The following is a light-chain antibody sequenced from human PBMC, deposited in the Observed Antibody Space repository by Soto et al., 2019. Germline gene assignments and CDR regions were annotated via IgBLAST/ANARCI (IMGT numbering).Light chain of an antibody. CDR2: ATN. CDR3: TAWDDSLNLVA. CDR1: SSNIENNS. J-gene: IGLJ2*01. Sequence: QSVLTQPPSTSGTPGQRVTISCSGASSNIENNSVNWYQHLPGTAPKLLIYATNQRPSGVPNRFSGSKSGTSAFLAISGLQSEDEADYYCTAWDDSLNLVAFGGGTKVTVL. V-gene: IGLV1-44*01.